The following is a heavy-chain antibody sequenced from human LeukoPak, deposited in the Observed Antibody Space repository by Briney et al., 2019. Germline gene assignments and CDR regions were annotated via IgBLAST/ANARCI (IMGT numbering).Heavy chain of an antibody. J-gene: IGHJ4*02. CDR2: IYTSGST. Sequence: SETLSLTCTVSGGSISSGSYYWSWIRQPAGKGLEWIGRIYTSGSTNYSPSLKSRVTISVDTPKNQFSLKVSSVTAADTAVYYCAREPGYSGYDSPFEYWGQGTLVTVSS. V-gene: IGHV4-61*02. CDR3: AREPGYSGYDSPFEY. CDR1: GGSISSGSYY. D-gene: IGHD5-12*01.